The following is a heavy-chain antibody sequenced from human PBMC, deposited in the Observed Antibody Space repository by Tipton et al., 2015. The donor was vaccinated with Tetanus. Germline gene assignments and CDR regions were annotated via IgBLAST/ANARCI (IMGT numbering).Heavy chain of an antibody. J-gene: IGHJ6*02. CDR2: VYSSGST. V-gene: IGHV4-4*07. CDR3: ARDFRERSGTYYSYYYTMDV. D-gene: IGHD1-26*01. Sequence: LRLSCTVSGGSLNTFYWNWIRQPAGKGLEWIGRVYSSGSTNYNPSLKSRVTMSINASKNQFSLELTSVTAADPAVYYCARDFRERSGTYYSYYYTMDVWGQGTTVTVSS. CDR1: GGSLNTFY.